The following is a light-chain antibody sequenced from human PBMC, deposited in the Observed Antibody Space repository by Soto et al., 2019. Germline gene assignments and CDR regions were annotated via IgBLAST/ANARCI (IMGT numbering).Light chain of an antibody. V-gene: IGLV3-21*02. Sequence: SYALTQSPSVSVAPGQTVSITCGGSSIGSKSVHWYQQKPGRAPVLVVYDDSDRRSGIPERFSGSNSGNTATLTITRVEAGDEADYHCQVWDTRSEHYVFGAGTKVTV. CDR2: DDS. CDR1: SIGSKS. CDR3: QVWDTRSEHYV. J-gene: IGLJ1*01.